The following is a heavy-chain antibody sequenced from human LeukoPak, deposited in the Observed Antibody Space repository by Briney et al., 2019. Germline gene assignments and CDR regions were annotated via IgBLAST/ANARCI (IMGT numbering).Heavy chain of an antibody. D-gene: IGHD3-10*02. CDR2: ISSSGGTI. Sequence: PGGSLRLSCIGSGFTFSHYEMNWVCQAPGKGLEWVSYISSSGGTIYYADSVKGRFTISRDNAKNSLYLQVNSLRAEDTAVYYCARADVGPFDPWGQGTLVTVSS. CDR1: GFTFSHYE. J-gene: IGHJ5*02. CDR3: ARADVGPFDP. V-gene: IGHV3-48*03.